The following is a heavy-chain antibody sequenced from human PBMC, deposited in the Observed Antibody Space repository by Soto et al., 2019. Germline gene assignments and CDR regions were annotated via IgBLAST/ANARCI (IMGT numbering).Heavy chain of an antibody. J-gene: IGHJ6*01. D-gene: IGHD5-18*01. Sequence: VESLRISCQVSGYSFTSYWIVWVLQMPGKGLEWMGIIYPGDSYTRYSPSFQGQVTISADKSISTAYLQWSSLKASDTAMYYCARTAMVTQGDYYYYYGMDVWGQGTTVTVSS. CDR3: ARTAMVTQGDYYYYYGMDV. V-gene: IGHV5-51*01. CDR2: IYPGDSYT. CDR1: GYSFTSYW.